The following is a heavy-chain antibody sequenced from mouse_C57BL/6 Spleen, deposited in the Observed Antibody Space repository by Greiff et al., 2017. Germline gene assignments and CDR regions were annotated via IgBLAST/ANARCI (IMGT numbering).Heavy chain of an antibody. J-gene: IGHJ2*01. V-gene: IGHV1-55*01. Sequence: QVQLQQPGAELVKPGASVKMSCKASGYTFTSYWITWVKQRPGQGLEWIGDIYPGSGSTNYNEKFTSKATLTVDTSSSTAYMQLSSLTSEDSAVYYCASSANWERNFDYWGQGTTLTVSS. CDR1: GYTFTSYW. CDR2: IYPGSGST. CDR3: ASSANWERNFDY. D-gene: IGHD4-1*01.